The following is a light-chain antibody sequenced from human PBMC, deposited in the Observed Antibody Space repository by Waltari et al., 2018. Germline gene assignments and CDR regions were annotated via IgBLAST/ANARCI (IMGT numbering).Light chain of an antibody. CDR3: AAWDDSLSGGV. V-gene: IGLV1-47*01. CDR2: RNN. J-gene: IGLJ3*02. CDR1: SPTIGSNY. Sequence: QSVLTQPPSASGTPGQRVTISCSGSSPTIGSNYVYWYQQLPGTAPKLLIYRNNQRPSGVPDRFSGSESGTSASLAISGLRSDDEADYYCAAWDDSLSGGVFGGGTRLTVL.